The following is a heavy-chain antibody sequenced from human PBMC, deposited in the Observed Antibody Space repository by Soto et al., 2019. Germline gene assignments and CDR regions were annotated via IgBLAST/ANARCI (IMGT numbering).Heavy chain of an antibody. D-gene: IGHD3-9*01. CDR3: ARVRSDILTGYYPIVADGMHV. CDR2: IWYDGSNK. CDR1: GFTFSSYG. Sequence: GGSLRLSCAASGFTFSSYGMHWVRQAPGKGLEWVAVIWYDGSNKYYADSVKGRFTISRDNSKNTLYLQMNSLRAEDTAVYYCARVRSDILTGYYPIVADGMHVWGQGTTVTVSS. V-gene: IGHV3-33*01. J-gene: IGHJ6*02.